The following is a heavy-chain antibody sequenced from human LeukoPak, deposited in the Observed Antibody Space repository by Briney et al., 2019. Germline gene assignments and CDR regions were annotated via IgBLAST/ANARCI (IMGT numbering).Heavy chain of an antibody. D-gene: IGHD1-26*01. Sequence: GGSLRLSCAASGFTFSSYGMHWVRQAPGKGLEWVAVIWYDGSNKYYADSVKGRFTISRDNSKNTLYLQMNSLRAEDTAVYYCARVVVGGPLNYYGMDVWGQGTAVTVSS. CDR2: IWYDGSNK. CDR3: ARVVVGGPLNYYGMDV. J-gene: IGHJ6*02. V-gene: IGHV3-33*01. CDR1: GFTFSSYG.